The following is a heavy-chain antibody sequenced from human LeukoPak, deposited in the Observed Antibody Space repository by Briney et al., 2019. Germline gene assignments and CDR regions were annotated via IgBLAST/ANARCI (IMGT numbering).Heavy chain of an antibody. CDR3: ARGVRDILTGYSKNFDY. CDR1: GFIFTKYW. Sequence: GGSLRLSCAASGFIFTKYWMSWVRQAPGKGLEWVANINEDGSTKFYVDSVKGRFSMSRDNAQNSVYLQLNSLRIEDTAVYYCARGVRDILTGYSKNFDYWGQGTLVTVSS. V-gene: IGHV3-7*01. J-gene: IGHJ4*02. D-gene: IGHD3-9*01. CDR2: INEDGSTK.